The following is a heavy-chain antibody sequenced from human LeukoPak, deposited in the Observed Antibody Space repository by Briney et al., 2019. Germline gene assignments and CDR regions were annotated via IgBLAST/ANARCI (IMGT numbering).Heavy chain of an antibody. D-gene: IGHD4-17*01. V-gene: IGHV3-30*02. CDR2: IRFDGSNN. J-gene: IGHJ6*03. CDR3: ARAAYGEGPDYYYMDV. CDR1: GFTFNSYG. Sequence: GGSLRLSCAASGFTFNSYGIHWVRQAPGKGLEWVAFIRFDGSNNYYADSVKGRFTISRDNSKNTLYLQMNSLRAEDTAVYYCARAAYGEGPDYYYMDVWGKGTTVTISS.